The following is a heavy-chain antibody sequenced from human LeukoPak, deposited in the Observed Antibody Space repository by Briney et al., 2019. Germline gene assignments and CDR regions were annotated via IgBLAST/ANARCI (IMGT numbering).Heavy chain of an antibody. CDR1: GFTFSSYE. V-gene: IGHV3-23*01. J-gene: IGHJ3*02. Sequence: PGGSLRLSCAASGFTFSSYEMNWVRQAPGKGLEWVSAISGSGGSTYYADSVKGRFTISRDNSKNTLYLQMNSLRAEDTAVYYCAKLGPACYDFWSGYLCAFDIWGQGTMVTVSS. CDR3: AKLGPACYDFWSGYLCAFDI. CDR2: ISGSGGST. D-gene: IGHD3-3*01.